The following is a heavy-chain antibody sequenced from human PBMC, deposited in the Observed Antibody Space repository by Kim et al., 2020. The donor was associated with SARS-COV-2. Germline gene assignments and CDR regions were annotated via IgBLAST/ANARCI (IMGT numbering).Heavy chain of an antibody. CDR3: ARVGQSLLFDP. D-gene: IGHD1-26*01. CDR1: GGSVSSGSYY. V-gene: IGHV4-61*01. J-gene: IGHJ5*02. Sequence: ETLSLTCTVSGGSVSSGSYYWSWIRQPPGKGLEWIGYIYYSGSTNYNPSLKSRVTISVDTSKNQFSLKLSSVTAADTAVYYCARVGQSLLFDPWGQGTLVTVSS. CDR2: IYYSGST.